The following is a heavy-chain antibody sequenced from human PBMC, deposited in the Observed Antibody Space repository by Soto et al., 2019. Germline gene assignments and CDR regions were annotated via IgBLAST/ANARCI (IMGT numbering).Heavy chain of an antibody. Sequence: SETLSLTCTVSGGSISSYYWSWIRQPPGKGLEWIGYIYYSGSTNYNPSLKSRVTISVDTSKNQFSLKLSSVTAADTAVYYCARLVATTETYYYYYYWVGWGKGTTVTVAS. V-gene: IGHV4-59*08. CDR1: GGSISSYY. CDR3: ARLVATTETYYYYYYWVG. D-gene: IGHD5-12*01. CDR2: IYYSGST. J-gene: IGHJ6*03.